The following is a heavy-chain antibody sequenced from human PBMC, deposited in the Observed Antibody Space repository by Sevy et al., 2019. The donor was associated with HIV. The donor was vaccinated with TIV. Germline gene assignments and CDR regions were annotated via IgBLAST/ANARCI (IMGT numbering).Heavy chain of an antibody. V-gene: IGHV3-23*01. D-gene: IGHD5-12*01. Sequence: GGSLGLSCETSGFTFNFYAMNWVRQAPGKGLEWVSGIGGSGGGTHYADSVKGRFTISRDNSKNILYLQMSSLRVEDTAIYYCAKQGYSNYWYVFDWGQGTRVTVSS. CDR3: AKQGYSNYWYVFD. CDR1: GFTFNFYA. CDR2: IGGSGGGT. J-gene: IGHJ4*02.